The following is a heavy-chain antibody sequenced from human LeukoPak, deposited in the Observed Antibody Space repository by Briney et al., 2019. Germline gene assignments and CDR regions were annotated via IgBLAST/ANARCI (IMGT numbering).Heavy chain of an antibody. CDR3: ARVAYGSGIFDP. CDR1: GGSFSGYY. Sequence: PSETLPLTCAVYGGSFSGYYWSWIRQPPGKGLEWIGEINHSGSTNYNPSLKSRVTISVDTSKNQFSLKLSSVTAADTAVYYCARVAYGSGIFDPWGQGTLVTVSS. D-gene: IGHD3-10*01. V-gene: IGHV4-34*01. CDR2: INHSGST. J-gene: IGHJ5*02.